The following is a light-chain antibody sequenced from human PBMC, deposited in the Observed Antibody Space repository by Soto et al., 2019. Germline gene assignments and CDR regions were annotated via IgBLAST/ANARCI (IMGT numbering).Light chain of an antibody. CDR2: EVN. CDR3: ISHAGVSNV. Sequence: QSALTQPPPASGSPGQSVAISCTGTSSDVGATDYVSWYQQHSGKAPKLLLYEVNKRPSGVPDRFSGSKSGNTASLTVSALQADDEADYYCISHAGVSNVLGTGTKVTVL. J-gene: IGLJ1*01. V-gene: IGLV2-8*01. CDR1: SSDVGATDY.